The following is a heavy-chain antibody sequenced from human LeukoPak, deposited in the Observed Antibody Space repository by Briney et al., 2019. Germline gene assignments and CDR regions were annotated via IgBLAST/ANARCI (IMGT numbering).Heavy chain of an antibody. J-gene: IGHJ6*03. CDR1: GYTFTGYY. D-gene: IGHD3-22*01. Sequence: ASVKVSCKASGYTFTGYYMHWVRQAPGQGLEWMGWINPNSGGTNYAQKFQGRVTMTRDTSISTAYMELSRLRSDDTAVYYCARGVLDYYDSSGPTVGYMDVWGKGTTVAVSS. CDR2: INPNSGGT. V-gene: IGHV1-2*02. CDR3: ARGVLDYYDSSGPTVGYMDV.